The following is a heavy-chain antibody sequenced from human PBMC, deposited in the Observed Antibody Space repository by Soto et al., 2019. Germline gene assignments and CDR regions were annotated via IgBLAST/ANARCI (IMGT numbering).Heavy chain of an antibody. V-gene: IGHV3-23*01. CDR1: GFPFSSYA. CDR2: IGGSGTIT. CDR3: AKSLSASPNYFFDS. J-gene: IGHJ4*02. D-gene: IGHD1-1*01. Sequence: GGSLRLSCAASGFPFSSYAMTWVRQAPGKGLEWVSGIGGSGTITYDADSVKGRFTISRDKSKNTLYLQMNSLRADDTAVYYCAKSLSASPNYFFDSWGQGTLVTVSS.